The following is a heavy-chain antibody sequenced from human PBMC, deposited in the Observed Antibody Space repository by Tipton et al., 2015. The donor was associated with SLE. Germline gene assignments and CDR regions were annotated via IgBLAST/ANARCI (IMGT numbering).Heavy chain of an antibody. J-gene: IGHJ6*03. CDR3: AWGVAGYYFYYYLDV. CDR1: RGSFTGYS. Sequence: TLSLTCTVYRGSFTGYSWSWIRQSPGKGLEWIGEINHDGFPNYKPSLKSRVTMTRDTSTNQFSLELTSVTAADTAVYYCAWGVAGYYFYYYLDVWGSGTAVTASS. CDR2: INHDGFP. D-gene: IGHD6-19*01. V-gene: IGHV4-34*01.